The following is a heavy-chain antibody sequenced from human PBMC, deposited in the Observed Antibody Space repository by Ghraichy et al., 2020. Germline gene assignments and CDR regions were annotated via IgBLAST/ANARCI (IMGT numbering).Heavy chain of an antibody. CDR2: ISRSGTYT. D-gene: IGHD3-10*01. CDR3: ARSLSGATMDY. J-gene: IGHJ4*02. CDR1: GFMVSDYY. Sequence: LSLTCAASGFMVSDYYMSWIRQAPGKGLEWVSYISRSGTYTDYADSVKGRFTISRDNAKNSLYLQMNGLRAEDTALYYCARSLSGATMDYWGQGTLVTVSS. V-gene: IGHV3-11*06.